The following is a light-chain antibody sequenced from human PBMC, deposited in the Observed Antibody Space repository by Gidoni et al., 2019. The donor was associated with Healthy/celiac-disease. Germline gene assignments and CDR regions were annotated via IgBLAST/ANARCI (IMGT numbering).Light chain of an antibody. CDR2: KAS. CDR1: QSISSL. CDR3: QQYNSYART. Sequence: DIQMTQSPSTLSASVGDRVTITCRASQSISSLLAWYQQKPGKAPKLLIYKASSLESGVPSRFSGSGSGTEFTLTISSLQPDDFATYYCQQYNSYARTFXQXTKVEIK. V-gene: IGKV1-5*03. J-gene: IGKJ1*01.